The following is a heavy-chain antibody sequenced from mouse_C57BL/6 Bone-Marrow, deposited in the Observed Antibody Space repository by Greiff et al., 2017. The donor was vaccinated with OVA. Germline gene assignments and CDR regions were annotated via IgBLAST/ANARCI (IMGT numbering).Heavy chain of an antibody. Sequence: QVHVKQPGAELVKPGASVKMSCKASGYTFTSYWITWVKQRPGQGLEWIGDIYPGSGSTNYNEKFKSKATLTVDTSSSTAYMQLSSLTSEDSAVYYCARRELWHFDYWGQSTTLTVSS. CDR2: IYPGSGST. J-gene: IGHJ2*01. D-gene: IGHD1-1*02. CDR3: ARRELWHFDY. CDR1: GYTFTSYW. V-gene: IGHV1-55*01.